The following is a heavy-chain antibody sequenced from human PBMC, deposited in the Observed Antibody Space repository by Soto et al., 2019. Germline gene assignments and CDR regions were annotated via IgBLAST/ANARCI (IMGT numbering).Heavy chain of an antibody. CDR2: ISSNGGIT. CDR3: VRDTSFAY. V-gene: IGHV3-64*01. Sequence: EVQLVESGGGLVQPGGSLRLSCAASGFTFSSYDMHWVRQAPGKGLEYISAISSNGGITYYANSVKGRFTISRDNSKNMMYLKMGSLRAEDMAVYYCVRDTSFAYWGQGTLVTVSS. CDR1: GFTFSSYD. D-gene: IGHD3-16*01. J-gene: IGHJ4*02.